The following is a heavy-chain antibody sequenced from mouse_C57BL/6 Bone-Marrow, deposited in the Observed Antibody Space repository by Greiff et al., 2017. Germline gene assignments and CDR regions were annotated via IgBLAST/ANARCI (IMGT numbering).Heavy chain of an antibody. V-gene: IGHV5-4*01. CDR1: GFTFSSYA. CDR3: SSDFYDGDN. J-gene: IGHJ4*01. Sequence: EVQLVESGGGLVKPGGSLKLSCAASGFTFSSYALSWVRQTPEKRLEWVATISDGGSYTYYPDNVKGRFTISRDNAKNNLYLQMSHLKSEDTAMYYCSSDFYDGDNWGQGTSVTVSS. CDR2: ISDGGSYT. D-gene: IGHD2-3*01.